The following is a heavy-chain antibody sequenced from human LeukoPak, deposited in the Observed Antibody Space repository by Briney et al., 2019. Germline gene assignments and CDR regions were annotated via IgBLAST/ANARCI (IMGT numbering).Heavy chain of an antibody. CDR1: GFRFSDYF. J-gene: IGHJ2*01. CDR3: ARAVSSTSQSLDL. V-gene: IGHV3-72*01. CDR2: TRNNGNRYTT. D-gene: IGHD2-2*01. Sequence: GGSLRLSCAASGFRFSDYFMDWVRQTPGKGLEWLGRTRNNGNRYTTEYAASVRGRFTISRDDSKNLLYLQMNNLKAEDTAVYYCARAVSSTSQSLDLGGRGTLVTV.